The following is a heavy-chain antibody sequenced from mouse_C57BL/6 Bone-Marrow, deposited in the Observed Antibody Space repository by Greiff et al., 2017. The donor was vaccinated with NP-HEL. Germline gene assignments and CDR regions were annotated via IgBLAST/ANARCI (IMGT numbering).Heavy chain of an antibody. CDR2: ISNLAYSI. Sequence: EVMPVESGGGLVQPGGSLKLSCAASGFTFSDYGMAWVRQAPRKGPEWVAFISNLAYSIYYADTVTGRFTISRENAKNTLYLEMSSLRSEDTAMYYCARPIYYGSSPYWYFDVWGTGTTVTVSS. D-gene: IGHD1-1*01. CDR3: ARPIYYGSSPYWYFDV. V-gene: IGHV5-15*01. J-gene: IGHJ1*03. CDR1: GFTFSDYG.